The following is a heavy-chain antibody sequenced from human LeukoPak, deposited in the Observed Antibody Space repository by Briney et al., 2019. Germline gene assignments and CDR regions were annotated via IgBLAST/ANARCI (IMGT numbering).Heavy chain of an antibody. V-gene: IGHV3-21*01. CDR2: ISSSSSYI. Sequence: GGSLRLSCAASGFTFSSYSTNWVRQAPGKGLEWVSSISSSSSYIYYADSVKGRFTISRDNAKNSLYLQMNSLRAEDTAVYYCARDFTSQGNYWGQGTLVTVSS. CDR1: GFTFSSYS. J-gene: IGHJ4*02. D-gene: IGHD2-2*01. CDR3: ARDFTSQGNY.